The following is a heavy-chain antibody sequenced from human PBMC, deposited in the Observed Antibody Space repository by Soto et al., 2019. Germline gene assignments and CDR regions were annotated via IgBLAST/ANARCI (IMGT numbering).Heavy chain of an antibody. V-gene: IGHV4-31*03. Sequence: PSETLSLTCTVSGDSIRSGGYYWNWIRQHPGKGLEWIGYIFYSGGTYYNPSLQSRVTISLDTSKTQFSLKLNSVTVADTAVYFSVRVRSSAGTLGPRHPLFYLDSWGQGTQVTVSS. J-gene: IGHJ4*02. CDR1: GDSIRSGGYY. D-gene: IGHD6-13*01. CDR2: IFYSGGT. CDR3: VRVRSSAGTLGPRHPLFYLDS.